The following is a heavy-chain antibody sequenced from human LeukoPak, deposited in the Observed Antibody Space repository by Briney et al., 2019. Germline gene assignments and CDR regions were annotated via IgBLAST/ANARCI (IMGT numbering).Heavy chain of an antibody. CDR1: GGSSSPYY. Sequence: PSETLSLTCSVSGGSSSPYYWSWIRQPPGKGLEWIGYVSYRGHTNYNPSLESRVTISLDTSKNQFSVKLNSVTAADTGVYYCARRSVRGVIRYWGQGTLVTVSS. J-gene: IGHJ4*02. CDR3: ARRSVRGVIRY. V-gene: IGHV4-59*01. D-gene: IGHD3-10*01. CDR2: VSYRGHT.